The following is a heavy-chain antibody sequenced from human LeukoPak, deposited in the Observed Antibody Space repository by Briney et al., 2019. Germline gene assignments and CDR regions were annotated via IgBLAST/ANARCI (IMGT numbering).Heavy chain of an antibody. CDR3: AKDPTLRIVGATPFDY. Sequence: GGSLRLSCAASGFTFSSYAMSWVRQAPGKGLEWVSAISGSGGSTYYADSVKGRFTISRDNSKNTLYLQMNSLRAEDTAVYYCAKDPTLRIVGATPFDYWGQGTLVTVSS. D-gene: IGHD1-26*01. CDR2: ISGSGGST. CDR1: GFTFSSYA. V-gene: IGHV3-23*01. J-gene: IGHJ4*02.